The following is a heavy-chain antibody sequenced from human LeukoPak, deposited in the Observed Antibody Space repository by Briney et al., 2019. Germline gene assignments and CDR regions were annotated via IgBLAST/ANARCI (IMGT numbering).Heavy chain of an antibody. J-gene: IGHJ5*02. CDR2: ISGSGGST. CDR1: GFTFSSYA. D-gene: IGHD6-13*01. V-gene: IGHV3-23*01. CDR3: AKVRYSSSWYRWFDP. Sequence: PGGSLRLSCAASGFTFSSYAMSWARQAPGKGLEWVSSISGSGGSTYYADSVKGRFTISRDTSKNPLYLQMNTLRAEDTAVYYCAKVRYSSSWYRWFDPWGQGTLVTVSS.